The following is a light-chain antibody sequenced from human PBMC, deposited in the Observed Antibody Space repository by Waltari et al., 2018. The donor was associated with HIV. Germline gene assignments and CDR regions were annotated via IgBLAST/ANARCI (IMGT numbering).Light chain of an antibody. CDR2: DNN. CDR3: GTWDSSVSAGV. Sequence: QSVLTPQPSVSAAPGQQVTIPYSGSTSNAGKHYLSWYQQFPETAPKLIIYDNNKRPSGIPDRFSGSKSGTSATLTITGLQTGDEADYYCGTWDSSVSAGVFGGGSKLTVL. J-gene: IGLJ3*02. V-gene: IGLV1-51*01. CDR1: TSNAGKHY.